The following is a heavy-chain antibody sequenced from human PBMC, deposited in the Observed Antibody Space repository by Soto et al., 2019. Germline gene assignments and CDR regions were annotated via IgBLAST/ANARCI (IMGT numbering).Heavy chain of an antibody. CDR2: ISYDGSNK. CDR3: AKDLPYSSSWYLPYYYYGMDV. Sequence: GSLRLSCAASGFIFSNYAMSWVRQAPGKGLEWVAVISYDGSNKYYADSVKGRFTISRDNSKNTLYLQMNSLRAEDTAVYYCAKDLPYSSSWYLPYYYYGMDVWGQGTTVTVSS. CDR1: GFIFSNYA. V-gene: IGHV3-30*18. D-gene: IGHD6-13*01. J-gene: IGHJ6*02.